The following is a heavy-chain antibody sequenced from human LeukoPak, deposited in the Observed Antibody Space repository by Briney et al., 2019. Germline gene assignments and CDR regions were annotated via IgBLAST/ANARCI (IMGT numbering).Heavy chain of an antibody. V-gene: IGHV4-59*01. CDR2: IYYSGST. J-gene: IGHJ2*01. Sequence: TPSETLSLTCTVSGGSISSYYWSWIRQPPGKGLEWIGYIYYSGSTNYNPSLKSRVTISVDTSKNQFSLKLSPVTAADTAAYYCARDPLRITSWYFDLWGRGTLVTVSS. CDR1: GGSISSYY. D-gene: IGHD3-10*01. CDR3: ARDPLRITSWYFDL.